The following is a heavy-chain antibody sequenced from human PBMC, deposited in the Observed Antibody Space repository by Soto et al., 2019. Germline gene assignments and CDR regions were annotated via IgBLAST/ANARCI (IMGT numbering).Heavy chain of an antibody. D-gene: IGHD2-15*01. CDR3: ARETIVVVVAATPYRMDV. Sequence: VGSLRLSCAASGFTFSSYAMHWVRQAPGQGLEWVAVISYDGSNKYYAASVKGRFTLSRDNSKNTLYLQMNSLRAEDTAVYYCARETIVVVVAATPYRMDVWGQGTTVTVSS. J-gene: IGHJ6*02. CDR2: ISYDGSNK. V-gene: IGHV3-30-3*01. CDR1: GFTFSSYA.